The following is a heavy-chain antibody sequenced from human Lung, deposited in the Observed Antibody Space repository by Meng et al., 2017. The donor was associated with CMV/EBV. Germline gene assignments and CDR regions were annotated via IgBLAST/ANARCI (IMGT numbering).Heavy chain of an antibody. J-gene: IGHJ4*02. V-gene: IGHV4-30-4*08. Sequence: ESAHGVLKPSPTPYLTCPVAGGSMSSVDYDWSWIRQPTGKGLEWIGYIYYSGSTYYNPSLKSRVTISVDPSKNQFSLKLSSVTAADTAVYYCARALDTAMVTFDYWGQGTLVTVSS. CDR3: ARALDTAMVTFDY. CDR1: GGSMSSVDYD. CDR2: IYYSGST. D-gene: IGHD5-18*01.